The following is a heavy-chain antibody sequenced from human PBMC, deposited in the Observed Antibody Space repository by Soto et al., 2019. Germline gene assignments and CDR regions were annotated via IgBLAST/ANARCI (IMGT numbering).Heavy chain of an antibody. J-gene: IGHJ5*01. CDR2: IHNSGST. CDR3: ARAFYSYTTTDPQFYS. CDR1: GDSISSGGFY. Sequence: SETLSLTCTVSGDSISSGGFYWSWIRQHPGKGLEWIGYIHNSGSTYYNPSLKSRSSISVDTSKNQFSLNLSSVTAADTAVYYCARAFYSYTTTDPQFYSRGQGTPVTVS. V-gene: IGHV4-31*03. D-gene: IGHD3-16*01.